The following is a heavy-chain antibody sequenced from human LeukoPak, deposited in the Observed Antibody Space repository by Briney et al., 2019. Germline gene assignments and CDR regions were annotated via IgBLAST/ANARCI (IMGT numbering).Heavy chain of an antibody. J-gene: IGHJ4*02. V-gene: IGHV4-34*01. Sequence: KPSETLSLTCAVYGGSFSGYYWSWIRQPPGKGLEWIGEINHSGSTNYNPSLKSRVTISVDTSKNQFSLKLSSVTAADTAVYYCARGTPSVWWRFTPYFDYWGQGTLVTVSS. CDR1: GGSFSGYY. D-gene: IGHD4/OR15-4a*01. CDR3: ARGTPSVWWRFTPYFDY. CDR2: INHSGST.